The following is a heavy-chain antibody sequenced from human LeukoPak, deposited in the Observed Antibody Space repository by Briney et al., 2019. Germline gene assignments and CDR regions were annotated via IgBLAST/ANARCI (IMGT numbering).Heavy chain of an antibody. D-gene: IGHD2-2*03. CDR3: AKPGYPAGWHHFDY. Sequence: GGSLRLSCGASGFTFSTYAMSWVRQAPGKGLEWVSSMSGSGGRINYAGSVKGRFTISRDNSRNTLYLQMNSLRVEDTAVYFCAKPGYPAGWHHFDYWGQGSLVTVSS. CDR2: MSGSGGRI. CDR1: GFTFSTYA. J-gene: IGHJ4*02. V-gene: IGHV3-23*01.